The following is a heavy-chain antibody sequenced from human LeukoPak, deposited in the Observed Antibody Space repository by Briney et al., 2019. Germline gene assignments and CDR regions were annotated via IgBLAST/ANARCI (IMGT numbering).Heavy chain of an antibody. CDR2: ISSSGDNT. J-gene: IGHJ6*02. Sequence: GGSLRLSYAASGFTFSSYWMSWVRQAPGKGLEWISGISSSGDNTYYADSVKGRFTISRDNSKNTLNLQMNSLRAEDTALYYCAKHPNYYYGMDLWGQGTTVTVSS. CDR1: GFTFSSYW. CDR3: AKHPNYYYGMDL. V-gene: IGHV3-23*01.